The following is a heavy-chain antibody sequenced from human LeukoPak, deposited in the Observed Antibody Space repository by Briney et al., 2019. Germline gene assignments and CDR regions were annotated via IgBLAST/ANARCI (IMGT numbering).Heavy chain of an antibody. Sequence: ASVKVSCKASGYTFTGYYMHWVRQAPGQGLEWMGWINPNSGITNFAQKFQDRVSMPRDTSISTFHMELSRLTSDDTAVYYCARDRLSYFDSRAYWDFDSWGQGTLVTVSS. CDR2: INPNSGIT. D-gene: IGHD3-22*01. CDR3: ARDRLSYFDSRAYWDFDS. CDR1: GYTFTGYY. V-gene: IGHV1-2*02. J-gene: IGHJ4*02.